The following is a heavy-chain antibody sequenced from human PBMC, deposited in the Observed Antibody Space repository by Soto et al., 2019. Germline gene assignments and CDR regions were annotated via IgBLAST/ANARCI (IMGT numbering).Heavy chain of an antibody. CDR2: ISGSGGST. CDR1: GFTFSDYA. V-gene: IGHV3-23*01. J-gene: IGHJ4*02. Sequence: GGSLRLSCAASGFTFSDYAMHWVRQAPGKGQEWVSGISGSGGSTYYADSVKGRFTISRDNAKNSLYLQMNSLRAEDRAVYYCARLYCTNGVCSARRKGGHYWGQGTLVTVSS. CDR3: ARLYCTNGVCSARRKGGHY. D-gene: IGHD2-8*01.